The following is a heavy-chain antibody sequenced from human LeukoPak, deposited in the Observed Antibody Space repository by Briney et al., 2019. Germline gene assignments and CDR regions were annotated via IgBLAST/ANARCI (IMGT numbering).Heavy chain of an antibody. CDR3: ARGIESYGDYGY. D-gene: IGHD4-17*01. Sequence: SETLSLTCTVSGGSISGSYWSWIRQPPGKGLEWIAYMYNSGSTNYNPSLKSRVTISIDTSKNQFSLKLSSLTAADTAVYYCARGIESYGDYGYWGQGILVTVSP. V-gene: IGHV4-59*01. CDR2: MYNSGST. J-gene: IGHJ4*02. CDR1: GGSISGSY.